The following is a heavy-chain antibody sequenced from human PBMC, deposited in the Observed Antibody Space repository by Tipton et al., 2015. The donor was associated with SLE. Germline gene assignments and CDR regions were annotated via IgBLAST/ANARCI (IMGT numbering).Heavy chain of an antibody. CDR2: IYYSGST. J-gene: IGHJ4*02. CDR1: GGSISSYY. CDR3: ARGAAYSSDWFFDN. V-gene: IGHV4-59*12. Sequence: GLVKPSETLSLTCTVSGGSISSYYWSWIRQPPGKGLEWIGYIYYSGSTNYNPSLKSRVTISVDTSKNQFSLKLRSVTAADTAVYYCARGAAYSSDWFFDNWGQGTLVTVSS. D-gene: IGHD6-19*01.